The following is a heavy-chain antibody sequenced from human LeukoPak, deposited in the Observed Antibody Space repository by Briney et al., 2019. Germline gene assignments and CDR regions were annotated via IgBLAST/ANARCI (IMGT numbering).Heavy chain of an antibody. CDR1: GFTFSSYA. D-gene: IGHD4-23*01. J-gene: IGHJ3*02. CDR3: VKDQEGVYGANSGAFDI. CDR2: ISSNGGGT. Sequence: GGSLRLSCSASGFTFSSYAMHWVRQAPGKGPEYVSAISSNGGGTYYADSVKGRFIVSRDNAKNTLYLQMSSLRAEDTAVYYCVKDQEGVYGANSGAFDIWGQGTMVSVSS. V-gene: IGHV3-64D*09.